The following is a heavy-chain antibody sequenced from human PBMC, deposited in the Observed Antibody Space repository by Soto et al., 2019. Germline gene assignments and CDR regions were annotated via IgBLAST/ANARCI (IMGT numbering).Heavy chain of an antibody. CDR2: IFSSGTT. CDR3: ARVPSPFDYYYAMDV. D-gene: IGHD3-16*01. CDR1: GDSISSGNKY. Sequence: SETLSLTCTVSGDSISSGNKYWSWIRQPPWKGLEWIGYIFSSGTTYYNPSLKSRLTMSLDASQNQFSLKLNSLTDADTAVYFCARVPSPFDYYYAMDVWGQGTTVNVSS. J-gene: IGHJ6*02. V-gene: IGHV4-30-4*01.